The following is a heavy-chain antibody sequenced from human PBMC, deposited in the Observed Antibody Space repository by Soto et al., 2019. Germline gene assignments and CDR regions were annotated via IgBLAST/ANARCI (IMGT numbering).Heavy chain of an antibody. CDR2: INHSGST. CDR3: ARGSRIHNFDY. V-gene: IGHV4-34*01. D-gene: IGHD5-18*01. CDR1: GGSFSCYY. Sequence: SETLSLTCAVYGGSFSCYYWSWIRQPPGKGLEWIGEINHSGSTNYNPSLKSRVTISVDTSKNQFSLKLSSVTAADTAVYYCARGSRIHNFDYWGQGTLVTVSS. J-gene: IGHJ4*02.